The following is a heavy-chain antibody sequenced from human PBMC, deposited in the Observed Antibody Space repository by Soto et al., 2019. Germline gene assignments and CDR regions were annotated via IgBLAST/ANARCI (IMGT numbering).Heavy chain of an antibody. J-gene: IGHJ6*02. CDR3: ARGFSSVSMDA. D-gene: IGHD6-19*01. Sequence: XGSLSLACTVCGDCFCSGGYYGSWIRQPPGKGLEWIGYIYSSGSANYNPSLKSRVTISRDTSKNQISLKVASVTAADTAGYYCARGFSSVSMDAWGQGTTVTVYS. CDR1: GDCFCSGGYY. V-gene: IGHV4-61*08. CDR2: IYSSGSA.